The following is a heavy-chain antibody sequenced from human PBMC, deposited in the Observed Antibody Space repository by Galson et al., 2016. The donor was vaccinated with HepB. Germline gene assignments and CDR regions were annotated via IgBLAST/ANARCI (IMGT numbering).Heavy chain of an antibody. CDR2: ISGSGSGI. J-gene: IGHJ4*02. CDR1: GFTFNNFA. V-gene: IGHV3-23*01. CDR3: AKDPRQLYSTTWPGDPYYFDS. D-gene: IGHD6-13*01. Sequence: SLRLSCAASGFTFNNFALSWVRQAPGRGLEWVSTISGSGSGIYSADSVKGRFTISRDNSKNTLYLQMTSLRAEDTAFYYCAKDPRQLYSTTWPGDPYYFDSWGRGTLVTVSS.